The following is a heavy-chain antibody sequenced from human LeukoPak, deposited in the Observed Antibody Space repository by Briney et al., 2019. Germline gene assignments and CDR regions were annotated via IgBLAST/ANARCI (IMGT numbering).Heavy chain of an antibody. CDR3: ARIIVGCTDGVCYKGHVF. V-gene: IGHV4-39*07. D-gene: IGHD2-8*01. CDR2: VYKSGTT. Sequence: PSETLSLTCSVSRTVSRDYIRHFDYYWVWIRQPPGRGLEWSGNVYKSGTTSYNPSLSSRVTIPVATSKSQFSLRMSSVPAADTAVYYCARIIVGCTDGVCYKGHVFWGKGTLVTVS. CDR1: RDYIRHFDYY. J-gene: IGHJ4*02.